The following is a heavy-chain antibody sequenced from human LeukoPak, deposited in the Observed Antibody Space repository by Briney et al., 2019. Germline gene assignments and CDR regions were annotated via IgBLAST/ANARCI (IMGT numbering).Heavy chain of an antibody. Sequence: SETLSLTCTVSGGSVSTYYWNWIRQPPGKGLEWIGYIYYSGSTNYNPSLKSRLTISVNTSNNQFSLKLSSVTAADTAVYYCASTSGYCSGGNCYSAFDYWGQGTLVTVSS. D-gene: IGHD2-15*01. J-gene: IGHJ4*02. CDR2: IYYSGST. CDR1: GGSVSTYY. V-gene: IGHV4-59*02. CDR3: ASTSGYCSGGNCYSAFDY.